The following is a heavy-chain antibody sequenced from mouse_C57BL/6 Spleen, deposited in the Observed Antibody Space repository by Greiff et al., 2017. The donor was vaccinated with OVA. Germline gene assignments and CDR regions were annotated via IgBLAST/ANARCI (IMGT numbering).Heavy chain of an antibody. J-gene: IGHJ1*03. D-gene: IGHD4-1*01. V-gene: IGHV1-85*01. CDR1: GYTFTSYD. CDR3: ATGATRYFDV. CDR2: IYPRDGSN. Sequence: VQLQQSGPELVKPGASVKLSCKASGYTFTSYDINWVKQRPGQGLEWIGWIYPRDGSNKYNEKFKGKATLTVDTSSSTAYMELHSLTSEDSAVYFCATGATRYFDVWGTGTTVTVSS.